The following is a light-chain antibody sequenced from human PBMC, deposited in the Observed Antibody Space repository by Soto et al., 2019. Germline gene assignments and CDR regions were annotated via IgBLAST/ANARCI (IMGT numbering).Light chain of an antibody. Sequence: QLVLTQSPSASASLGASVKLTCTLSSGHSSYAIAWHQQQPEKGPRYLMKLNSDGSHSKGDGIPDRFSGSSSGAERYLTISRLQSADEADYYCQTWGTGIVVFGGGTKLTVL. J-gene: IGLJ2*01. CDR3: QTWGTGIVV. V-gene: IGLV4-69*01. CDR1: SGHSSYA. CDR2: LNSDGSH.